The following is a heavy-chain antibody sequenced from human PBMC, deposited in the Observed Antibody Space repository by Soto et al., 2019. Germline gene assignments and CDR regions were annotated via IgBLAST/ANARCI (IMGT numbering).Heavy chain of an antibody. D-gene: IGHD5-12*01. CDR1: GFTFSSYA. Sequence: PGGSLRLSCAASGFTFSSYAMSWVRQAPGKGLEWVSAISGSGGSTYYADSVKDRFTISRDNSKNTLYLQMNSLRAEDTAVYYCARGPSGYDYWYYYYGMDVWGQGTKVTVSS. V-gene: IGHV3-23*01. CDR3: ARGPSGYDYWYYYYGMDV. CDR2: ISGSGGST. J-gene: IGHJ6*02.